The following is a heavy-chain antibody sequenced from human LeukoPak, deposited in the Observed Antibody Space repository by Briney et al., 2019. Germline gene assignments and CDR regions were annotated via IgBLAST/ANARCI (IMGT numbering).Heavy chain of an antibody. Sequence: ASVKASCKASGGTFSSYAISWVRQAPGQGLEWMGWVSFYNGNTNYAQKVQGRVTMTTDTSTSTAYMELRNLRSDDTAVFYCAREGNSAAGFDYWGQGTLVTVSS. D-gene: IGHD3-10*01. V-gene: IGHV1-18*01. CDR1: GGTFSSYA. CDR2: VSFYNGNT. J-gene: IGHJ4*02. CDR3: AREGNSAAGFDY.